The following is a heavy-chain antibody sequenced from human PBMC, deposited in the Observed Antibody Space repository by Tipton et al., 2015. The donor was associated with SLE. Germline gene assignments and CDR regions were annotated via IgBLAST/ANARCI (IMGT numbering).Heavy chain of an antibody. J-gene: IGHJ4*02. V-gene: IGHV3-7*01. CDR1: GFMFSNYW. CDR2: MKQDASEI. Sequence: GSLRLYCAASGFMFSNYWMSWVRQAPGKGLAWGANMKQDASEIYYVDSVKGRFTISRDNARNSLFLQMNSLRVEDTAVYYCATLPGRYQLLGDDFWGQGTLVTVSS. D-gene: IGHD2-2*01. CDR3: ATLPGRYQLLGDDF.